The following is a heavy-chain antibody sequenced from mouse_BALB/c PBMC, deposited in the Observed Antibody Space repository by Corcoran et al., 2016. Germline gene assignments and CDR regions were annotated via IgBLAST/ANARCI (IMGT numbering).Heavy chain of an antibody. J-gene: IGHJ4*01. V-gene: IGHV1-18*01. D-gene: IGHD2-4*01. Sequence: EVQLQQSGPELVKPGASMKISCKASGYSFTGYTMNWVKQSHGKNLEWIGLINPYNGVTSYNQKFKGKATLTVDKSSSTAYMELLSLTSEDSAVYYCALYYDYDEAYAMDYWGQGTSVTVSS. CDR2: INPYNGVT. CDR3: ALYYDYDEAYAMDY. CDR1: GYSFTGYT.